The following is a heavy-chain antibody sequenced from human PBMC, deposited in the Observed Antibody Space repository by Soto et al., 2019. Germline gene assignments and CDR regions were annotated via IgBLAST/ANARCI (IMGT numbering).Heavy chain of an antibody. Sequence: SVKVSCKASGGTFSSYAISWVRQAPGQGLEWMGGIIPIFGTANYAQKFQGRVTITADESTSTAYMELSSLRSEDTAVYYCAFPSSGWTLIDYWGQGTLVTVSS. CDR2: IIPIFGTA. CDR1: GGTFSSYA. CDR3: AFPSSGWTLIDY. J-gene: IGHJ4*02. D-gene: IGHD6-25*01. V-gene: IGHV1-69*13.